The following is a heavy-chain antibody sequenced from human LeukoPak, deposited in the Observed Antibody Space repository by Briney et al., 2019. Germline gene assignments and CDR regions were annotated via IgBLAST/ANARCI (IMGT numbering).Heavy chain of an antibody. D-gene: IGHD3-9*01. J-gene: IGHJ4*02. CDR2: ISSRSSYI. CDR1: GFSFSSYT. V-gene: IGHV3-21*01. Sequence: GGSLSLSCAASGFSFSSYTMSWVRQAPGKWLEWVSSISSRSSYIFYADSMKGRFTVSRDNAKNSLYLQMNSLRAEDTAVYYCARALYYDILTGYETHTYYFDYWGQGSLVTVSS. CDR3: ARALYYDILTGYETHTYYFDY.